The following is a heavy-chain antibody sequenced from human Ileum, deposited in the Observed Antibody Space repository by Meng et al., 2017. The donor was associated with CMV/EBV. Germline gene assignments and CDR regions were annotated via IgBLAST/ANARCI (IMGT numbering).Heavy chain of an antibody. CDR1: GISISGNY. CDR3: AGSKVGATGGMDV. J-gene: IGHJ6*02. V-gene: IGHV3-53*01. D-gene: IGHD1-26*01. CDR2: TYTSGST. Sequence: ESLMISCAAPGISISGNYMTWVRQAPGKGLQSVSVTYTSGSTYYTYSLKGRFTISRDNSKNTLYLQMNSLRAEDAAMYYCAGSKVGATGGMDVWGRGTTVTVSS.